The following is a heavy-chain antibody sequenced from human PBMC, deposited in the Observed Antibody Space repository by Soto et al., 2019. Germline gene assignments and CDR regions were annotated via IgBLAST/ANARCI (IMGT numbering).Heavy chain of an antibody. D-gene: IGHD6-6*01. CDR3: AREKDGSSNNYYYYGMDV. V-gene: IGHV1-69*13. Sequence: SVKVSCKASGGTFSSYAISWVRQAPGQGLERMGGIIPIFGTANYAQKFQGRVTITADESTSTAYMELSSLRSEDTAVYYCAREKDGSSNNYYYYGMDVWGQGPTVTVSS. J-gene: IGHJ6*02. CDR2: IIPIFGTA. CDR1: GGTFSSYA.